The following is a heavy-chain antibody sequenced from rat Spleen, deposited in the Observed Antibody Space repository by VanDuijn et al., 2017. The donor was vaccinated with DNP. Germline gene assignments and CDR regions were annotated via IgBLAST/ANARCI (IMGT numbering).Heavy chain of an antibody. CDR1: GFTFSDYY. V-gene: IGHV5S10*01. D-gene: IGHD5-1*01. CDR2: ILYDGSRT. Sequence: EVQLVESGGDLVQPGRSLKLSCVASGFTFSDYYMAWVRQAPTKGLEWVATILYDGSRTYYRDSVKGRFTISRDDAKSTLHLQMDSLRSEDTATYYCATSLTGRAWGQGVMVTVSS. CDR3: ATSLTGRA. J-gene: IGHJ2*01.